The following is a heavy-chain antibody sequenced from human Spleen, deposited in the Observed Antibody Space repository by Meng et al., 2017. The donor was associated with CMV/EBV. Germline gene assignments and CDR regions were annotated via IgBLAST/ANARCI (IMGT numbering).Heavy chain of an antibody. Sequence: ASVKVSCKASGYTFTNYDINWVRQATGQGLEWMGWMNPNSGSTGYAQRFQGRVTMTRNTSISTAYMELSSLRSEDTAVYYCARGLSYYEILTCYYNWFDPWVQGTLVTVSS. V-gene: IGHV1-8*01. CDR1: GYTFTNYD. CDR3: ARGLSYYEILTCYYNWFDP. D-gene: IGHD3-9*01. CDR2: MNPNSGST. J-gene: IGHJ5*02.